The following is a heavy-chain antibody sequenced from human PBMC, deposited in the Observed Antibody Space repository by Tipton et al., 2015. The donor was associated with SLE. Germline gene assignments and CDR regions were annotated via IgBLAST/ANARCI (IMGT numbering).Heavy chain of an antibody. D-gene: IGHD4-17*01. Sequence: SLRLSCAASGFTFSSYAMTWVRQAPGKGLEWVSAISGSGYRTYYADSVKGRFTIPRDSSKNTLYLQMNSLRAEDTAVYYCAKGDYGDYLHYFEYWGQGTLVTVSS. V-gene: IGHV3-23*01. CDR1: GFTFSSYA. CDR2: ISGSGYRT. CDR3: AKGDYGDYLHYFEY. J-gene: IGHJ4*02.